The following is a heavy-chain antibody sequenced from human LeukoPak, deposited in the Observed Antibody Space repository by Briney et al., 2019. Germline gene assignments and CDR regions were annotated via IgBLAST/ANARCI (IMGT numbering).Heavy chain of an antibody. CDR1: GYTFTSYY. D-gene: IGHD5-18*01. CDR2: INPNSGGT. CDR3: ARGRYSYGYNYYYYMDV. V-gene: IGHV1-2*02. J-gene: IGHJ6*03. Sequence: GASVKVSCKASGYTFTSYYMHWVRQAPGQGLEWMGWINPNSGGTNYAQKFQGRVTMTRDTSISTAYMELSRLRSDDTAVYYCARGRYSYGYNYYYYMDVWGKGTTVTVSS.